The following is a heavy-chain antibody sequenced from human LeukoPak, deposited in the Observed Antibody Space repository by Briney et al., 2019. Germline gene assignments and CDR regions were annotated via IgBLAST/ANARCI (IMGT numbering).Heavy chain of an antibody. V-gene: IGHV4-39*01. Sequence: SETLSLTCTVSGGSISSTSYYWGWIRQPPGKGLEWIGSIYSSGFTYYNPSLKSRVTISVDTSKNQLSLKLGSVTAADTAVYYLCRQFKFYCSGNFNYGLDVWGRGTTVTVSS. D-gene: IGHD3-10*01. CDR1: GGSISSTSYY. CDR2: IYSSGFT. CDR3: CRQFKFYCSGNFNYGLDV. J-gene: IGHJ6*02.